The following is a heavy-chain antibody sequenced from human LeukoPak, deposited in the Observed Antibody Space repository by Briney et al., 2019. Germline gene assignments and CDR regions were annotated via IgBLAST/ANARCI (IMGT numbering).Heavy chain of an antibody. Sequence: ASMKVSCKVSGYNFNELSMHWVRRAPGKGLEWMGGFDPEDGETIYAQKFQGRVTMTEDTSTDTAYMELSRLRSDDTAVYYCARMDLGLRSGYEGDAFDIWGQGTMVTVSS. CDR2: FDPEDGET. J-gene: IGHJ3*02. V-gene: IGHV1-24*01. CDR1: GYNFNELS. D-gene: IGHD5-12*01. CDR3: ARMDLGLRSGYEGDAFDI.